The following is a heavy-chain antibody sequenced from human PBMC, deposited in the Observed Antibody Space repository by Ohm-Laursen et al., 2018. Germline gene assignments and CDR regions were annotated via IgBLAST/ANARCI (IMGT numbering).Heavy chain of an antibody. V-gene: IGHV3-11*01. CDR1: GFTFSDYY. J-gene: IGHJ5*02. Sequence: SLRLSCTASGFTFSDYYMSWIRQAPGKGLEWVSYISSSGSTIYYADSVKGRFTISRDNSKNTLYLQMSSLRAEDTAVYYCAKARGVDVPADSRWFDPWGQGTLVTVSS. D-gene: IGHD2-2*01. CDR2: ISSSGSTI. CDR3: AKARGVDVPADSRWFDP.